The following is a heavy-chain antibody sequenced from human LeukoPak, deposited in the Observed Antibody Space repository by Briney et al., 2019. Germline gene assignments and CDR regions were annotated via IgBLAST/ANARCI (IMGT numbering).Heavy chain of an antibody. D-gene: IGHD3-3*01. Sequence: SETLSLTCTVSGGSISSYYWGWIRQPPGKGLEWIGSIYYSGSTYYNPSLKSRVTISVDTSKNQFPLKLSSVTAADTAVYYCARGPPDYDFWSGCFDPWGQGTLVTVSS. CDR1: GGSISSYY. CDR3: ARGPPDYDFWSGCFDP. V-gene: IGHV4-39*06. J-gene: IGHJ5*02. CDR2: IYYSGST.